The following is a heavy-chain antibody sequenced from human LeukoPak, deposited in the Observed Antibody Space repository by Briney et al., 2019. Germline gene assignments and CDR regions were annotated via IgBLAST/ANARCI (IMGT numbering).Heavy chain of an antibody. Sequence: ASVKVSCKASGYTFTSYGISWVRQAPGQGLEWMGWISAYNGNTYYAQKLQGRVTMTKDTSTSTAYMELRSLRSDDTAVYYCARSLSGSPRRDFDYWGQGTLVTVSS. CDR2: ISAYNGNT. J-gene: IGHJ4*02. CDR1: GYTFTSYG. D-gene: IGHD1-26*01. CDR3: ARSLSGSPRRDFDY. V-gene: IGHV1-18*01.